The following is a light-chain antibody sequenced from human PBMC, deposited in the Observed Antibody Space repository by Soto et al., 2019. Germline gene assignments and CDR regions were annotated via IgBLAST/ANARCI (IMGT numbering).Light chain of an antibody. CDR1: QSISSW. CDR3: QQYNSYLWT. Sequence: DIQMTQSPSTLSASVGDRVTITCRASQSISSWLAWYQQKPGKAPKLLIYKASSLESGVPSRFSGSGSGTEFTLTISSLQPDDFETYYCQQYNSYLWTSGQGTKGDIK. CDR2: KAS. J-gene: IGKJ1*01. V-gene: IGKV1-5*03.